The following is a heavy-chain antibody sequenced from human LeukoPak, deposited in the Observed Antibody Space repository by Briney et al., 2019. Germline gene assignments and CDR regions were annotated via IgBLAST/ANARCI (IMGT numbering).Heavy chain of an antibody. CDR3: ARRNGGYSYGYPLDY. CDR1: GFTFSSYA. V-gene: IGHV3-30-3*01. D-gene: IGHD5-18*01. Sequence: PGRSLRLSCAASGFTFSSYAMHWVRQAPGKGLEWVAVISYDGSNKYYADSVKGRFTISRDNSKNTLYLQMNSLRAEDTAVYYCARRNGGYSYGYPLDYWGQGTLVTVSS. CDR2: ISYDGSNK. J-gene: IGHJ4*02.